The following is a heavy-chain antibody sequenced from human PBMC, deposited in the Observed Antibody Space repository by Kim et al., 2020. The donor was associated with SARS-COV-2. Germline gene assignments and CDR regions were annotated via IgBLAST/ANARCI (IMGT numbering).Heavy chain of an antibody. Sequence: ASVKVSCKASGYTFIGYYMHWVRQAPGQGLEWMGWINPNSGGTNYAQKFQGWVTMTRDTSISTAYMELSRLRSDDTAVYYCARERSEVIGGYSYGMDVWGQGTTVTVSS. CDR3: ARERSEVIGGYSYGMDV. CDR1: GYTFIGYY. CDR2: INPNSGGT. V-gene: IGHV1-2*04. D-gene: IGHD3-16*01. J-gene: IGHJ6*02.